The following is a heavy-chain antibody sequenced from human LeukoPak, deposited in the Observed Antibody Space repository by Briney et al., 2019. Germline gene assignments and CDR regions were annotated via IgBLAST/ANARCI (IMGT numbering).Heavy chain of an antibody. V-gene: IGHV4-59*01. CDR3: ARESIAVAGTGYFDY. CDR1: GGSFSGYY. CDR2: IYYSGST. D-gene: IGHD6-19*01. J-gene: IGHJ4*02. Sequence: SETLSLTCAVYGGSFSGYYWSWIRQPPGKGLEWIGYIYYSGSTNYNPSLKSRVTISVDTSKNQFSLKLSSVTAADTAVYYCARESIAVAGTGYFDYWGQGTLVTVSS.